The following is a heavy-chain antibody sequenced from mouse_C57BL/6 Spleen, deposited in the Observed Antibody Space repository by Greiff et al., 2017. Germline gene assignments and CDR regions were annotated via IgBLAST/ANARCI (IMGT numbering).Heavy chain of an antibody. D-gene: IGHD2-5*01. CDR2: IDPENGDT. Sequence: VQLQQPGAELVRPGASVKLSCTASGFNIKDDYMNWVKQRPEQGLEWIGWIDPENGDTDYASKFQGKATITADTSSNTAYLQLSSLTSEDTAVYYCTTYYSNAYWGQGTLVTVSA. CDR3: TTYYSNAY. J-gene: IGHJ3*01. CDR1: GFNIKDDY. V-gene: IGHV14-4*01.